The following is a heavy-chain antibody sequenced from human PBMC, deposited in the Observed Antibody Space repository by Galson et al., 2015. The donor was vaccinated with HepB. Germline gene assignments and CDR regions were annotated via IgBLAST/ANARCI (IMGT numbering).Heavy chain of an antibody. J-gene: IGHJ4*02. CDR3: ARGEYDFWSGYYMRGHSNDY. V-gene: IGHV3-30-3*01. Sequence: SLRLSCAASGFPFSDYAMSWVRQAPGKGLEWVAVISYDGSNKYYADSVKGRFTISRDNSKNTLYLQMNSLRAEDTAVYYCARGEYDFWSGYYMRGHSNDYWGQGTLVTVSS. CDR2: ISYDGSNK. D-gene: IGHD3-3*01. CDR1: GFPFSDYA.